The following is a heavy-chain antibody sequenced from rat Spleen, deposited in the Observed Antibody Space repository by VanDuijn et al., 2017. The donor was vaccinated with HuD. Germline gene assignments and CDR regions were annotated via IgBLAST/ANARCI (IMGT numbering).Heavy chain of an antibody. Sequence: EVQLVESDGGLVQPGRSLKLSCAASGFTFSDYYMAWVRQAPTKGLEWVTSISPSGVTYYRDSVKGRFTVSRENAESTLYLLMDGLRSEDTATYYCVRQDTSGYSNWFAYWGQGTLVTVSS. V-gene: IGHV5-25*01. CDR2: ISPSGVT. D-gene: IGHD4-3*01. CDR3: VRQDTSGYSNWFAY. CDR1: GFTFSDYY. J-gene: IGHJ3*01.